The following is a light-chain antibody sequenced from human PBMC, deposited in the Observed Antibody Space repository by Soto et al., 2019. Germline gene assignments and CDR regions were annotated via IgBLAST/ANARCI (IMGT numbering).Light chain of an antibody. Sequence: EVVLTQSPATLSLSPGERATLSCRASQSVSNSLAWYQQIPGQAPRLLFYDASNRATGIPARFSGSGSGTDFTLTTSSLEPEDFVVYFCQQRSNLITFGQGTKLHIK. CDR1: QSVSNS. CDR3: QQRSNLIT. J-gene: IGKJ2*01. CDR2: DAS. V-gene: IGKV3-11*01.